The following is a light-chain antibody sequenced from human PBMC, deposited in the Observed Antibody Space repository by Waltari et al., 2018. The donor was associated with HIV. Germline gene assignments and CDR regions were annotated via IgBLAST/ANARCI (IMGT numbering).Light chain of an antibody. CDR1: NSHIGAGYA. CDR3: QSYDSSLSRFHVL. J-gene: IGLJ2*01. Sequence: QPVLTQPPSVSGAPGQNVTISCAGSNSHIGAGYALPLYHQLPGTAPKLLIYGNTNRPSGVPDRFSASKSGTSASLAITGLQADDEAAYYCQSYDSSLSRFHVLFGGGTRLTVL. CDR2: GNT. V-gene: IGLV1-40*01.